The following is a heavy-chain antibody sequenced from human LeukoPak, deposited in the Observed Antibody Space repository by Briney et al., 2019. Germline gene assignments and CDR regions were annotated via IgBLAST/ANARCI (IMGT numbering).Heavy chain of an antibody. CDR2: ITGSGGSA. V-gene: IGHV3-23*01. D-gene: IGHD3-10*01. CDR1: GFTFSSYP. J-gene: IGHJ4*02. CDR3: AKDLYYYTY. Sequence: HVGTLRPSSPASGFTFSSYPMSSSPQAPGQGLEWVSAITGSGGSAYYADSVKGRFTISRDNSKNTLYLQMNSLRAEDTAVYYCAKDLYYYTYWGQGTLVTVSS.